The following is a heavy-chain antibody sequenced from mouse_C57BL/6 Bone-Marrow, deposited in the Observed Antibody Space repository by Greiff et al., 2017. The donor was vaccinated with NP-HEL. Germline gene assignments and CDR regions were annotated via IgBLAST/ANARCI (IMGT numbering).Heavy chain of an antibody. CDR1: GFTFSSYG. Sequence: EVQLVESGGDLVKPGGSLELSCAASGFTFSSYGMSWVRQTPDKRLEWVATISSGGSYTYYPDSVKGRFTISRDNAKNTLYLQMSSLKSEDTAMYYCARSLYGSSYDYAMDYWGQGTSVTVSS. V-gene: IGHV5-6*01. CDR3: ARSLYGSSYDYAMDY. D-gene: IGHD1-1*01. J-gene: IGHJ4*01. CDR2: ISSGGSYT.